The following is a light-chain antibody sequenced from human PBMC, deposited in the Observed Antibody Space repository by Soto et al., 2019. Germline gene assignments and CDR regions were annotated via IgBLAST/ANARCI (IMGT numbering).Light chain of an antibody. CDR1: QDISNW. CDR2: SAS. J-gene: IGKJ3*01. V-gene: IGKV1-12*02. CDR3: QQADSFPFS. Sequence: DIQMTQSPTSVSASVGDRVTITCRASQDISNWLAWYQQKPGKAPKLLIYSASSLRSGVPSRFSGTGSGTDFTLTISSLQPEDFATYFCQQADSFPFSFGPGTKVDIK.